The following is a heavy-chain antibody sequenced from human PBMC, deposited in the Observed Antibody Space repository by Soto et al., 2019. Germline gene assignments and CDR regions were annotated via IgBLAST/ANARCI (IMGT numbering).Heavy chain of an antibody. J-gene: IGHJ4*02. D-gene: IGHD2-15*01. V-gene: IGHV1-18*01. CDR1: GYSFISHG. CDR2: ISAYNGNT. CDR3: ARSEPIVDPYYFDY. Sequence: ASVKVSCKAAGYSFISHGISWVRQAPGRGLEWMGWISAYNGNTNYAQKFQGRVTMTTDTSTSTAYMELTSLRSDDTAVYYCARSEPIVDPYYFDYWGQGTLVTVPS.